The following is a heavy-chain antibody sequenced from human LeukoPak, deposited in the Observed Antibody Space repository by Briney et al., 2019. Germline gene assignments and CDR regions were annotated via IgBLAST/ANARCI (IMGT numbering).Heavy chain of an antibody. CDR3: AXDXAYXXTYAMT. CDR2: ISSGGTI. V-gene: IGHV3-48*01. J-gene: IGHJ5*02. CDR1: GFTFSTYS. D-gene: IGHD1-26*01. Sequence: GGSLRLSCAASGFTFSTYSMNWVRQAPGKGLEWVSYISSGGTISYADSVKGRFTISRDNAKNSLYLQMDSLRAEDTAVYYCAXDXAYXXTYAMTWGQGTLVTVSS.